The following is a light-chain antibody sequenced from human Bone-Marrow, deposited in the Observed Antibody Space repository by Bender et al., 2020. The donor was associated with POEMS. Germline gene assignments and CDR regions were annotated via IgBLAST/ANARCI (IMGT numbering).Light chain of an antibody. CDR3: SSYRAGNTLL. CDR2: NVS. CDR1: SSDVSEYAS. V-gene: IGLV2-14*03. Sequence: QSALTQPASVSGSPGQTITIPCTGTSSDVSEYASLSWYQQHPGKAPKLVIFNVSDRPSGVSFRFSGSRSGNTASLTISGLQAEDEADYYCSSYRAGNTLLFGGGTKLTVL. J-gene: IGLJ3*02.